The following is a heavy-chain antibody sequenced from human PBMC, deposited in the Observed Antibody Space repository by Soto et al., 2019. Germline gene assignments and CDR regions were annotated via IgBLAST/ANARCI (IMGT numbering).Heavy chain of an antibody. D-gene: IGHD2-8*01. Sequence: QGQLVQSGPEAKKPGASVKVSCKASGYTFSRYGISWVRQAPGQGLEWMGGISGYNGDTKYAQKVQGRVTMTIDTSPYTAHMELRSLTSYDTTIYYCAKNGQPPYYYYGMDVWGQGTTVTVSS. CDR3: AKNGQPPYYYYGMDV. J-gene: IGHJ6*02. CDR1: GYTFSRYG. CDR2: ISGYNGDT. V-gene: IGHV1-18*01.